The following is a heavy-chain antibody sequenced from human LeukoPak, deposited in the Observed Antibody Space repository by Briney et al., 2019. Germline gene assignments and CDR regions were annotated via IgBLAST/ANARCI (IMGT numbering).Heavy chain of an antibody. CDR2: ISSSSSYI. CDR1: GFTFSSYS. V-gene: IGHV3-21*01. Sequence: GGSLRLSCAASGFTFSSYSMNWVRQAPGKGLEWVSSISSSSSYIYYADSVKGRFTISRDNAKNSLYLQMNSLRAEDTAVYYCARDNRFGNYMDVWGKGTTVTVSS. CDR3: ARDNRFGNYMDV. J-gene: IGHJ6*03. D-gene: IGHD3-16*01.